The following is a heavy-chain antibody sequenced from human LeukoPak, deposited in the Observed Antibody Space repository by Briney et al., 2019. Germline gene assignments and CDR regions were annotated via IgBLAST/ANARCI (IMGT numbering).Heavy chain of an antibody. CDR3: ARAGDGGYSYGYVYYFDY. D-gene: IGHD5-18*01. Sequence: GGSLRLSCAASGFTFSRYSMNWVRQAPGKGLEWVSSISSSSTYKNYADSVKGRFTISRDNAKNSLYLQMNSLRAEDTAVYYCARAGDGGYSYGYVYYFDYWGQGTLVTVSS. CDR1: GFTFSRYS. V-gene: IGHV3-21*01. J-gene: IGHJ4*02. CDR2: ISSSSTYK.